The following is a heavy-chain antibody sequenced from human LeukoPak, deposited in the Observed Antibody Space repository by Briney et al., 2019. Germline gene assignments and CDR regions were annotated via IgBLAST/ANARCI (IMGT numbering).Heavy chain of an antibody. J-gene: IGHJ3*02. V-gene: IGHV1-8*02. CDR3: ATATMIVVVLSHAFDI. D-gene: IGHD3-22*01. CDR2: MNPNSGDT. CDR1: GSTFSSYD. Sequence: ASVKVSCKASGSTFSSYDINWVRQATGQGLEWMGWMNPNSGDTGYTQRFQGRVTMTEDTSTDTAYMELSSLRSEDTAVYYCATATMIVVVLSHAFDIWGQGTMVTVSS.